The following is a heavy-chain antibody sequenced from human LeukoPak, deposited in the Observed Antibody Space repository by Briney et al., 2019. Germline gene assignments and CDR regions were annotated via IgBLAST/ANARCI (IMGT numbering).Heavy chain of an antibody. D-gene: IGHD3-10*01. Sequence: SQTRSLTCTVSGGSISSGGYFWSWVRQHPGKSLEWIGHISHSGSTYYNPSLKSRVTISLDTSKDRFSLRLSSVTAADTAVYYCARDLWFGEYSWFDPWGQGTLVTVSS. CDR1: GGSISSGGYF. CDR2: ISHSGST. J-gene: IGHJ5*02. CDR3: ARDLWFGEYSWFDP. V-gene: IGHV4-31*03.